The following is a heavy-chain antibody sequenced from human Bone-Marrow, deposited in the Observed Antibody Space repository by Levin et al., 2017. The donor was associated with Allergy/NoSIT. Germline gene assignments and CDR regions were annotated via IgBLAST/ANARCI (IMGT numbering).Heavy chain of an antibody. Sequence: SCAASGFTFDDYAMHWVRQAPGKGLEWVSGISWNSGSIGYADSVKGRFTISRDNAKNSLYLQMNSLRAEDTALYYCAKGKWLVGGYFDYWGQGTLVTVSS. J-gene: IGHJ4*02. V-gene: IGHV3-9*01. D-gene: IGHD6-19*01. CDR1: GFTFDDYA. CDR2: ISWNSGSI. CDR3: AKGKWLVGGYFDY.